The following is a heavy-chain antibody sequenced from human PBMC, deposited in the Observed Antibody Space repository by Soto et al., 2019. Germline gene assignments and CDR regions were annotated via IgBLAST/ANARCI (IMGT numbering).Heavy chain of an antibody. V-gene: IGHV3-21*01. D-gene: IGHD1-26*01. CDR2: IDSTSMHI. Sequence: GGSLRLSCAASGFTFSSNSMIWVRQAPGKGLEWVSYIDSTSMHIYYADSVKGRFTITRDNAKKSVYLQMTSLRAEDTAVYYCARLVGAYQHYIDYWGQGTLVTVSS. CDR3: ARLVGAYQHYIDY. J-gene: IGHJ4*02. CDR1: GFTFSSNS.